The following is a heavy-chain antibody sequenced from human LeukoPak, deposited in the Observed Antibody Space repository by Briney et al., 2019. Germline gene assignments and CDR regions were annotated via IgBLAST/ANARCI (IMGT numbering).Heavy chain of an antibody. CDR3: ARVTGYVMEDYFDY. CDR2: IYYGGST. V-gene: IGHV4-59*01. Sequence: SETLSLTCTVSGGSISSYYWSWIRQPPGKGLEWIGYIYYGGSTNYNPSLKSRVTISVDTSKNQFSLRLSSVTAADTAVYYCARVTGYVMEDYFDYWGQGTLATVSS. D-gene: IGHD6-13*01. J-gene: IGHJ4*02. CDR1: GGSISSYY.